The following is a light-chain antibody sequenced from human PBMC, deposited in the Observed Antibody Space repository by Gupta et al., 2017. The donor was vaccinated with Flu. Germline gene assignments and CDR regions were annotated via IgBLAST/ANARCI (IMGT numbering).Light chain of an antibody. CDR1: QDISNY. Sequence: PSSLFASVGDRVTITCQASQDISNYLNWYQQKPGKAPKLLIYDASKLETGVPSRFSGSGSGTNFTFTISSLQPEDIATYYCQQDDNLPYTFGQGTKMEI. V-gene: IGKV1-33*01. CDR3: QQDDNLPYT. CDR2: DAS. J-gene: IGKJ2*01.